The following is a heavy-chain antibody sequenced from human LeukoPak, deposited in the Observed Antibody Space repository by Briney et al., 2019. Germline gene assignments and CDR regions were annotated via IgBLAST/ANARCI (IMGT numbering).Heavy chain of an antibody. CDR2: ISGSGGST. V-gene: IGHV3-23*01. D-gene: IGHD6-19*01. CDR1: GFTFSSYA. Sequence: HPGASLRLSCAASGFTFSSYAMSWVRLAPGKGLEWVSAISGSGGSTYYADSVKGRFTISRDNSKNTLYLQMNSLRAEDTAVYYCAKASSKVAGTAIGYWGQGTLVTVSS. CDR3: AKASSKVAGTAIGY. J-gene: IGHJ4*02.